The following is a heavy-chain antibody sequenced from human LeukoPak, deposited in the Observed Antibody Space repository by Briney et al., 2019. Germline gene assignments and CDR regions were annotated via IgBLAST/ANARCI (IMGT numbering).Heavy chain of an antibody. D-gene: IGHD3-10*01. Sequence: GESLKISCAGCGYTFSTYYIGWVRQMPGKGLEWMAIIHPGGSDIRYSPSFQGQVTISADKYINTAYLQWTSLKASDTAMYYCATYNTVWPVFWGLGTLVTVSS. V-gene: IGHV5-51*01. CDR3: ATYNTVWPVF. CDR2: IHPGGSDI. J-gene: IGHJ4*02. CDR1: GYTFSTYY.